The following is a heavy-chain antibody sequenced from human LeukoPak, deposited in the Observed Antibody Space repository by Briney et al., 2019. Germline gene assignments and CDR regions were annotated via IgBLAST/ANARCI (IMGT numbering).Heavy chain of an antibody. CDR1: GFTFSSYE. D-gene: IGHD2-8*01. J-gene: IGHJ4*02. CDR2: ISSSGSTI. V-gene: IGHV3-48*03. CDR3: ARTARRFRMLSFDY. Sequence: GGSLRLSCAASGFTFSSYEMNWVRQAPGKGLEWVSYISSSGSTIYYADSVKGRFTISRDNAKNSLYLQMNSLRAEDTAVYYCARTARRFRMLSFDYWGQGTLVTVSS.